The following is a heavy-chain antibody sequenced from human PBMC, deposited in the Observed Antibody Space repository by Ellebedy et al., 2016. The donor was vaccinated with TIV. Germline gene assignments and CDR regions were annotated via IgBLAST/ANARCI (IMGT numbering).Heavy chain of an antibody. V-gene: IGHV1-69*06. J-gene: IGHJ2*01. CDR1: GGTFSTYD. CDR2: TIPIFGTT. D-gene: IGHD5-24*01. Sequence: AASVKVSCKASGGTFSTYDISWVRQAPGQGLDWMEGTIPIFGTTNYAQKFQGRVTITADRSTNTAYLELSGLRSEDTAVYYCAGDRAPDGRNWFSDLWGRGTLVTVSS. CDR3: AGDRAPDGRNWFSDL.